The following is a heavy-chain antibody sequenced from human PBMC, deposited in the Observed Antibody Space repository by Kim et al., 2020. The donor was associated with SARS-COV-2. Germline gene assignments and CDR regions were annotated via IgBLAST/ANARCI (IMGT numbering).Heavy chain of an antibody. CDR1: GGPISSYH. CDR2: MYSSGKT. D-gene: IGHD4-17*01. J-gene: IGHJ6*02. CDR3: ARDPLTTVIGTYYSGMDV. Sequence: SETLSLTCTVSGGPISSYHWSWIRQPAGKGLEWIGRMYSSGKTDYNPSLKSRVTMSVDTSKNQFSLILTSVTAADTAVYYCARDPLTTVIGTYYSGMDVWGQGTTVTVSS. V-gene: IGHV4-4*07.